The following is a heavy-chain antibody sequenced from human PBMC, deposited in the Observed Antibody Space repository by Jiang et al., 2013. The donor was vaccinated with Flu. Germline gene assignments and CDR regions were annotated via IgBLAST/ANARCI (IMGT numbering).Heavy chain of an antibody. CDR3: ARRMTPESSGWYFPDY. CDR2: ISSNGGST. CDR1: GFTFSNYA. D-gene: IGHD6-19*01. V-gene: IGHV3-64*01. J-gene: IGHJ4*02. Sequence: VQLLESGGGLVQPGGSLRLSCAASGFTFSNYAMHWVRQAPGKGLEYVSAISSNGGSTYYANSVKGRFIISRDNSKNTLYLQMGSLRAEDMAVYYCARRMTPESSGWYFPDYWGQGTLVTVSS.